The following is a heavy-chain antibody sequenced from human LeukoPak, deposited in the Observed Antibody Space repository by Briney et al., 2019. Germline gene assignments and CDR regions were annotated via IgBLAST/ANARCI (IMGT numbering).Heavy chain of an antibody. Sequence: SCKASGGTFSSYAISWVRQSPEKGLKWIGEIFHSGSTNYNPSLKSRVTISVDRSKNQFSLKLSSVTAADTAVYYCARETNCSGGSCYLQNWFDPWGQGTLVTVSS. CDR2: IFHSGST. D-gene: IGHD2-15*01. CDR1: GGTFSSYAI. V-gene: IGHV4-4*02. CDR3: ARETNCSGGSCYLQNWFDP. J-gene: IGHJ5*02.